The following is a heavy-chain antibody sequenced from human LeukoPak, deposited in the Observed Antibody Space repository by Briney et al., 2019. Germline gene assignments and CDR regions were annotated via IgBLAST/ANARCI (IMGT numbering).Heavy chain of an antibody. D-gene: IGHD5-24*01. V-gene: IGHV3-23*01. Sequence: GGSLRLSCAASGITFSRFAMSWVRQAPGKGLEWVSGISDSGGSPYYADSVNGRFTISRDNSKNTLSLQMNSLRAADTAVYYCAKGGLRDGYSYASWGQGTLITVSS. CDR3: AKGGLRDGYSYAS. CDR1: GITFSRFA. J-gene: IGHJ5*02. CDR2: ISDSGGSP.